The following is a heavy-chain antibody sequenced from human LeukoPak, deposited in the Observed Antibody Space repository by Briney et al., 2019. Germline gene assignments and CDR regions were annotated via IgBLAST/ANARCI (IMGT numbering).Heavy chain of an antibody. CDR3: AKDLYTSRYACCFDY. CDR2: VSGGGSST. D-gene: IGHD6-13*01. CDR1: GFTFSSYW. V-gene: IGHV3-23*01. J-gene: IGHJ4*02. Sequence: GGSLRLSCAPSGFTFSSYWMHWVRQAPGKGLEWVSGVSGGGSSTYYADSVKGRFTISRDNSKNMLYLQMNGLRAEDTAVYYCAKDLYTSRYACCFDYWGQGTLVTVSS.